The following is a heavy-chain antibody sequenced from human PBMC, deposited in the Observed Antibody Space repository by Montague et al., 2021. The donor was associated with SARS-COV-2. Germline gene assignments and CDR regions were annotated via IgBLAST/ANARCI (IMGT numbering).Heavy chain of an antibody. CDR2: IGTAGDT. V-gene: IGHV3-13*04. D-gene: IGHD2-2*01. CDR3: ARGDIVVVPAATTTYYYYYMDV. CDR1: GFTFSSYD. Sequence: SLRLSCAASGFTFSSYDMHWVRQATGKGLEWVSAIGTAGDTYFPGSVKGRFTISRENAKNSLYLQMNSLRAGDTAVYYCARGDIVVVPAATTTYYYYYMDVWGKGTTVTVSS. J-gene: IGHJ6*03.